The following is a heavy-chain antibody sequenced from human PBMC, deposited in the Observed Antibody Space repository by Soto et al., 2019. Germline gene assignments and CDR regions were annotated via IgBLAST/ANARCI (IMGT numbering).Heavy chain of an antibody. CDR1: GYSFTSYH. D-gene: IGHD2-15*01. V-gene: IGHV1-8*01. J-gene: IGHJ6*03. CDR2: MNPNRGNT. CDR3: ARGFVICSGGSCYLGYYYYYLDG. Sequence: ALLNLDCKAYGYSFTSYHINWVLQATEQRHEWKGWMNPNRGNTGYAQKFQGRVTMTRNTSISTAYMELSSLRSEDTAVYYCARGFVICSGGSCYLGYYYYYLDGWGKGTSVTVSS.